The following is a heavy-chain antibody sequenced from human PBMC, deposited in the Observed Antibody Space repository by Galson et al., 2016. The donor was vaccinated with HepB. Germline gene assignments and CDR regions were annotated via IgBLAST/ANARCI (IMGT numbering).Heavy chain of an antibody. J-gene: IGHJ6*02. Sequence: SLRLSCAASGFIFNNFAMTWVRQVPGKGLEWVSSLGGSGGTTYYADSVKGRFVISRDNSRSLMYLEMAGLRADDAAVYYCARPLLPESRVATFKLRRRSHFSGRDVWGRGTTATVSS. V-gene: IGHV3-23*01. CDR2: LGGSGGTT. CDR1: GFIFNNFA. CDR3: ARPLLPESRVATFKLRRRSHFSGRDV. D-gene: IGHD3-3*01.